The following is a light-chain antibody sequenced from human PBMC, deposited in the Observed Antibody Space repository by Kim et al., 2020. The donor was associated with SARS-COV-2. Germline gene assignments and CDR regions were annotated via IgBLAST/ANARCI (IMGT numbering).Light chain of an antibody. CDR1: QNINKW. Sequence: STLSASVGERVTITCRASQNINKWLAWYQQKPGKAPKVLIYDASSLKSGVPSRFSGSGSGTEFTLTISSLQPDDFATYYCQQYNSNFGQGTKLEI. V-gene: IGKV1-5*01. CDR2: DAS. CDR3: QQYNSN. J-gene: IGKJ2*01.